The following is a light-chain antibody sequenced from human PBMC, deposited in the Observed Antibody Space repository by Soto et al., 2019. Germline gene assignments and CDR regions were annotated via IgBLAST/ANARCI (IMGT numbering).Light chain of an antibody. CDR1: QSVSSN. Sequence: EVVMTQSPATLSVSPGERVTLSCRASQSVSSNLAWYQQKPGQAPRLLIYGASTRASGVPDRFSGSGSGTEFTLAISSLQSEDFAVYYCQQYNNWPPITFGQGTRLEIK. CDR3: QQYNNWPPIT. V-gene: IGKV3-15*01. CDR2: GAS. J-gene: IGKJ5*01.